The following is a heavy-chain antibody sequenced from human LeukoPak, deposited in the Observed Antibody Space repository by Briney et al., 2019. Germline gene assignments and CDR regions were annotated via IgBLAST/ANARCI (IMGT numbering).Heavy chain of an antibody. Sequence: SETLSLTCTVSGGSISSYYWGWIRQPPGKGLEWIGYIYYSGSTNYNPSRNSRVTISVDTSKNQFSLKLSSVTAADTAVYYCARQSSGWYSLYYMDVWGKGTTVTISS. V-gene: IGHV4-59*01. CDR2: IYYSGST. CDR1: GGSISSYY. J-gene: IGHJ6*03. CDR3: ARQSSGWYSLYYMDV. D-gene: IGHD6-19*01.